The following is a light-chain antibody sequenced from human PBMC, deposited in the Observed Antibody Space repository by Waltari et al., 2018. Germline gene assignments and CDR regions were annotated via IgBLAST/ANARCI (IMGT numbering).Light chain of an antibody. CDR3: QQYNNWPYT. V-gene: IGKV3-15*01. Sequence: EIVMTQSPATLPVSPGDIATLSCRASQSVGTSLAWYQQRPGQAPRFLIYGASTRGTGIPARFSGSGSGTDFTLSISSLQSEDSAVYYCQQYNNWPYTFGQGTKLEIK. CDR1: QSVGTS. J-gene: IGKJ2*01. CDR2: GAS.